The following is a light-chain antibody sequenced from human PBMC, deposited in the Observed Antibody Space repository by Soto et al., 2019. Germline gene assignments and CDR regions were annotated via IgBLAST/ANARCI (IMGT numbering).Light chain of an antibody. CDR3: SSFTSTTTLYV. Sequence: QSALTQPASLSGSPGQSITISCTLTSSDIGGYNYVSWYQQHPGKVPKLIIFEVTTRPSGVSNRFSGSKSGNTASLTISGLQADDEADYYCSSFTSTTTLYVFGTGTKVTVL. V-gene: IGLV2-14*01. CDR2: EVT. CDR1: SSDIGGYNY. J-gene: IGLJ1*01.